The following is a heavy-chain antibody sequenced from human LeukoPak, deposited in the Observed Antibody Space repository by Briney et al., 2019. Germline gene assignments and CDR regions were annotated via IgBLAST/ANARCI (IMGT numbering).Heavy chain of an antibody. Sequence: GGSLRLSCAASGFTFSSYWMHWVRQAPGKGLVWVSRINSDGSSTSYADSVKGRFTISRDNAKNTLYLRMNSLRAEDTAVYYCASGGTTVTTFFGDWFDPWGQGTLVTVSS. V-gene: IGHV3-74*01. CDR2: INSDGSST. D-gene: IGHD4-17*01. CDR3: ASGGTTVTTFFGDWFDP. CDR1: GFTFSSYW. J-gene: IGHJ5*02.